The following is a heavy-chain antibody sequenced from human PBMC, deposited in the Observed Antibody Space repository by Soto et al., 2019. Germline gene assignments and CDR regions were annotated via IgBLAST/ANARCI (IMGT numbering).Heavy chain of an antibody. CDR2: IYHSGST. Sequence: SETLSLTCAVSGGSISSSNWWSWVRQPPGKGLEWIGEIYHSGSTNYNPSLKSRVTISVDKSKNQFSLKLSSVTAADTAVYYCARDRVVVPTTPTIFGVVIPRNYYYYGMDVWGQGTTVTVSS. CDR3: ARDRVVVPTTPTIFGVVIPRNYYYYGMDV. J-gene: IGHJ6*02. V-gene: IGHV4-4*02. D-gene: IGHD3-3*01. CDR1: GGSISSSNW.